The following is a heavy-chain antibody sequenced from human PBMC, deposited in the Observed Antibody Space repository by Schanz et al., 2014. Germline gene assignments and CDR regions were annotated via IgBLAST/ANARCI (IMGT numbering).Heavy chain of an antibody. CDR2: ISYDGSSK. CDR1: GFTFRSYG. CDR3: ARGIITMVRGGDVGAFDT. D-gene: IGHD3-10*01. J-gene: IGHJ3*02. Sequence: VQLVECGGGVVQPGRSLRLSCAASGFTFRSYGMHWVRQAPGKGLEWVALISYDGSSKNHADSVQGRFTISRDNSKNALYLQMDSLRAEDTAVYYCARGIITMVRGGDVGAFDTWGQGTMVTVSS. V-gene: IGHV3-33*01.